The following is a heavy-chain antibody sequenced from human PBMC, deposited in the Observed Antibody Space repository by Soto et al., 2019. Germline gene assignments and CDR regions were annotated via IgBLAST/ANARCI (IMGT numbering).Heavy chain of an antibody. CDR3: ARDYCSAGSCYSFEVSGGGLDY. J-gene: IGHJ4*02. Sequence: GASVKDSCKASGYTFTSYGISWVRQAPGQGLEWMGWISAYNGNTNYAQKLQGRVTMTTDTSTSTAYMELRSLRSDDTAVYYCARDYCSAGSCYSFEVSGGGLDYWGQGTLVTVSS. CDR2: ISAYNGNT. D-gene: IGHD2-15*01. V-gene: IGHV1-18*01. CDR1: GYTFTSYG.